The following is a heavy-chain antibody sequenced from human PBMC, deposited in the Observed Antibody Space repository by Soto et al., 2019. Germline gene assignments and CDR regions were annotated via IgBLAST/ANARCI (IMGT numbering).Heavy chain of an antibody. CDR2: IIPILGIA. V-gene: IGHV1-69*02. CDR1: GGTFSSYT. Sequence: SVKVSCKASGGTFSSYTISWVRQAPGQGLEWMGRIIPILGIANYAQKFQGRVTITADKSTSTAYMELSSLRSEDTAVYYCARARSSGPDNWFAPWGQGTLVTVSS. J-gene: IGHJ5*02. CDR3: ARARSSGPDNWFAP. D-gene: IGHD6-19*01.